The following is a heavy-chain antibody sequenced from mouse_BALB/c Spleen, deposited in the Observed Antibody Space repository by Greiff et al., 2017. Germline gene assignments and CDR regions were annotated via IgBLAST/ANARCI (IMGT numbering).Heavy chain of an antibody. CDR3: ARWDLAMDY. CDR2: ISYSGST. V-gene: IGHV3-2*02. Sequence: EVHLVESGPGLVKPSQSLSLTCTVTGYSITSDYAWNWIRQFPGNKLEWMGYISYSGSTSYNPSLKSRISITRDTSKNQFFLQLNSVTTEDTATYYCARWDLAMDYWGQGTSVTVSS. J-gene: IGHJ4*01. CDR1: GYSITSDYA. D-gene: IGHD4-1*01.